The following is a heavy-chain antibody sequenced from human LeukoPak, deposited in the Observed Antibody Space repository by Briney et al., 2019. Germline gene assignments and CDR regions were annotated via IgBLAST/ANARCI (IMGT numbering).Heavy chain of an antibody. V-gene: IGHV3-30*04. D-gene: IGHD5-18*01. CDR2: ISYDGSNK. CDR3: AREYTTMADPYMGNYYYYYYMDV. J-gene: IGHJ6*03. Sequence: GGSLRLSCAASGFTFSSYAMHWVRQAPGKGLEWVAVISYDGSNKYYADSVKGRFTISRDNSKNTLYLQMNSLRAEDTAVYYCAREYTTMADPYMGNYYYYYYMDVWGKGTTVTVSS. CDR1: GFTFSSYA.